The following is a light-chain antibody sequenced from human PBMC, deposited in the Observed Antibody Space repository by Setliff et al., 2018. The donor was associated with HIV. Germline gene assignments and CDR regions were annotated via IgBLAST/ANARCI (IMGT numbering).Light chain of an antibody. J-gene: IGLJ1*01. Sequence: QSVLTQPPSVSGAPGQRVTMSCTGSSSNIGAGFDVHWYQHLPGKAPKLLIYDNTNRPSGVPDRFSGSKSGTSASLANTGLQAEDEADYYCQSYDKSLTGSAVFGTGTKVTVL. CDR1: SSNIGAGFD. CDR3: QSYDKSLTGSAV. V-gene: IGLV1-40*01. CDR2: DNT.